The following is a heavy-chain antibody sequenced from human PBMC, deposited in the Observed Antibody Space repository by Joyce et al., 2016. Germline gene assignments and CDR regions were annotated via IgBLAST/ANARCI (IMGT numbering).Heavy chain of an antibody. CDR3: ARPRGGSYYVIDY. V-gene: IGHV5-51*01. Sequence: EVQLVQSGAEVKTPGESLKISCEGSGYTFTSFWIGWVRQMPGKGLEWVGIIYPDDSDTRYGPSFRGQVTISADKSLRTAYLQWSSLKASDTAMYYCARPRGGSYYVIDYWGQGTLVTVSS. CDR1: GYTFTSFW. D-gene: IGHD1-26*01. J-gene: IGHJ4*02. CDR2: IYPDDSDT.